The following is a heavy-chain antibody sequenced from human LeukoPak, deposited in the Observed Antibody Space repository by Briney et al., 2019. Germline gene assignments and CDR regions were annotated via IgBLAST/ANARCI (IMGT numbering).Heavy chain of an antibody. J-gene: IGHJ6*03. Sequence: PSETLSLTCTVSGDSISGFYWSWIRQPPGQGLEWIGYIYYSETTNYNPSLKSRLTISVDTPKNQFSLKLSSVTAADTAVYYCARATYCSGGSCYHGAGYYYMDVWGKGTTVTVSS. D-gene: IGHD2-15*01. CDR1: GDSISGFY. V-gene: IGHV4-59*13. CDR3: ARATYCSGGSCYHGAGYYYMDV. CDR2: IYYSETT.